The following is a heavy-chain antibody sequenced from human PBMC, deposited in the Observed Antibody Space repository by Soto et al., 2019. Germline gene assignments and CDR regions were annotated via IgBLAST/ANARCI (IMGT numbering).Heavy chain of an antibody. D-gene: IGHD2-2*01. CDR1: GYTFTSYA. CDR3: ARGFGYCSSTSCYGYNWFDP. Sequence: QVQLVQSGAEVKKPGASVKVSCKASGYTFTSYAMHWVRQAPGQRLEWMGWINAGNGNTKYSQKFQGRVTITRDTSASTAYMELSSLRSEDTAVYYCARGFGYCSSTSCYGYNWFDPWGQGTLVTVSS. J-gene: IGHJ5*02. CDR2: INAGNGNT. V-gene: IGHV1-3*01.